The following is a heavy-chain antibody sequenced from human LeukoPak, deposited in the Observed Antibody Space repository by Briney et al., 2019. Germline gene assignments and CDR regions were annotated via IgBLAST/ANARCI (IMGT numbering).Heavy chain of an antibody. V-gene: IGHV4-34*01. CDR2: INHSGST. CDR3: VRAVEGHDY. CDR1: GGSFTAYY. Sequence: PSETLSLTCAVYGGSFTAYYWSWIRQPPGKGLEWIGEINHSGSTNYNPSLKSRVTISLDTSKNQFSLKLTSVTAADTAVYYCVRAVEGHDYWGRGTLVTVSS. J-gene: IGHJ4*02. D-gene: IGHD3-3*01.